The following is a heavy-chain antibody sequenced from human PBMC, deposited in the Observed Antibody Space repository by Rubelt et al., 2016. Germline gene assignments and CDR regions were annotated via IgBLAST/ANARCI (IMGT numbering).Heavy chain of an antibody. J-gene: IGHJ4*02. D-gene: IGHD3-22*01. CDR2: IYWDDDK. CDR3: ARLTYYYDSSGGYFDY. CDR1: GFSLSTSGVG. V-gene: IGHV2-5*02. Sequence: QITLKESGPTLVKPTQTLTLTCTFSGFSLSTSGVGVGWIRQPPGKALEWLALIYWDDDKRYSPSLTSRLTITKDTAKNQVVLTMTNIDPVDTATYYCARLTYYYDSSGGYFDYWGQGTLVTVSS.